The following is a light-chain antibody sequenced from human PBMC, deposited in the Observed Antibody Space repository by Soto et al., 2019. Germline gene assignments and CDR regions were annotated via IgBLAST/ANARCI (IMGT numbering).Light chain of an antibody. V-gene: IGKV1-9*01. CDR2: GAS. J-gene: IGKJ1*01. Sequence: DIKMTQSPSSLSASVGDRVTITYRASQGISSNLGWYQQKPGRAPKLLVFGASTLQSRVPSRFSGSGSGTDFTLTISSLHPEDFATYFCQLLNSYPPWTFGQGTKVEIK. CDR3: QLLNSYPPWT. CDR1: QGISSN.